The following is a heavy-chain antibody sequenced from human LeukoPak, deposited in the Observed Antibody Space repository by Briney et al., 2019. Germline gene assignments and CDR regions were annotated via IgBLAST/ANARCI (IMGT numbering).Heavy chain of an antibody. D-gene: IGHD3-3*01. J-gene: IGHJ5*02. Sequence: PSETLSLTCTVSGGSISSYYWSWIRQPPGKGLEWIGYIYYSGSTNYNPSLKSRVTISVDTSKNQFSLKLSSVTAADTAVYYCATRRPYDFWSGYRFDPWGQGTLVTVSS. CDR3: ATRRPYDFWSGYRFDP. V-gene: IGHV4-59*01. CDR1: GGSISSYY. CDR2: IYYSGST.